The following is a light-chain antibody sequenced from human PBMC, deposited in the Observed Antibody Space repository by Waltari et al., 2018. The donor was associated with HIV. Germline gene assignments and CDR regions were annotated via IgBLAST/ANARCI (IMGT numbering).Light chain of an antibody. CDR3: KAGDSSSVV. CDR1: KLKNKY. J-gene: IGLJ3*02. CDR2: QHT. V-gene: IGLV3-1*01. Sequence: SYELTQPPAGFVSQGQTASITCSGQKLKNKYVSWYQQKPGQSPMLVIYQHTRRPPGLPEPFSAARSWKTANLTIRATQAVDVGDYYSKAGDSSSVVFGGGTRVTVL.